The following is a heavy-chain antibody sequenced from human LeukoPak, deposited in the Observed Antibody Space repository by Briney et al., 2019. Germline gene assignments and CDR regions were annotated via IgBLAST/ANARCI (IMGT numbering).Heavy chain of an antibody. V-gene: IGHV1-8*03. CDR1: GYTFTSYD. CDR3: ARAQYYYDSSGLREDY. D-gene: IGHD3-22*01. CDR2: MNPNSGNT. J-gene: IGHJ4*02. Sequence: GASVKVSCKASGYTFTSYDINWVRQATGQGLEWMGWMNPNSGNTGYAQKFQGRVTITRNTSISTAYMELSSLRSEDTAVYYCARAQYYYDSSGLREDYWGQGTLVTVSS.